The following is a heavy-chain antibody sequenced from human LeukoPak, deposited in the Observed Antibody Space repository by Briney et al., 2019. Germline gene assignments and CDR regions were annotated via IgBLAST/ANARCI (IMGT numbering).Heavy chain of an antibody. V-gene: IGHV3-21*01. Sequence: GGPLRLSCAASGFTFSSYSMNWVRQAPGKGLEWVSSIRSSSSYIYYADSVKGRFTISRDNAKNSLYLQMNSLRAEDTAVYYCARDAQRLVVPATNWFDPWGQGTLVIVSS. CDR2: IRSSSSYI. D-gene: IGHD2-2*01. CDR1: GFTFSSYS. CDR3: ARDAQRLVVPATNWFDP. J-gene: IGHJ5*02.